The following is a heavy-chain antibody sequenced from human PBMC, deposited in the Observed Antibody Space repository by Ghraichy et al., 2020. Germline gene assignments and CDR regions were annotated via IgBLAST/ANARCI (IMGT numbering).Heavy chain of an antibody. V-gene: IGHV4-59*01. Sequence: SETLSLTCTVSGGSISSYYWNWIRQPPGRGLEWIGYIYYNGNTNYNPSLKSRVTISKDTSNNQFSLRLSSVTAADTAVYYCARGHNSGHYYYYYYMDVWGKGTTVTVSS. CDR1: GGSISSYY. CDR2: IYYNGNT. J-gene: IGHJ6*03. D-gene: IGHD3-22*01. CDR3: ARGHNSGHYYYYYYMDV.